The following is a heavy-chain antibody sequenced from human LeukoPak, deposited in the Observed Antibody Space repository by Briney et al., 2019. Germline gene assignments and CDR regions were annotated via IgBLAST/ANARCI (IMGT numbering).Heavy chain of an antibody. CDR1: GDSISSEGVY. V-gene: IGHV4-39*01. CDR2: IYYTRST. D-gene: IGHD6-19*01. CDR3: ARHVSSCWDYYYGLDV. Sequence: SETLSLTCTVSGDSISSEGVYWTWTRQPPGKGLDWIGSIYYTRSTYYSLSFRSRITISVDTSKNQFSLRVNSLTSADTAVYYCARHVSSCWDYYYGLDVWGQGTAVSVSS. J-gene: IGHJ6*02.